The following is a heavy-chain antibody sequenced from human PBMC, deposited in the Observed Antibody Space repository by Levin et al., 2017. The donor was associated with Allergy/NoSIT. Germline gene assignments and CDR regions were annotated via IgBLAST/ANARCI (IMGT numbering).Heavy chain of an antibody. V-gene: IGHV4-59*01. CDR1: GGSISSYY. CDR2: IYYSGST. D-gene: IGHD1-1*01. Sequence: KASETLSLTCTVSGGSISSYYWSWIRQPPGKGLEWIGYIYYSGSTNYNPSLKSRVTISVDTSKNQFSLNLSSVTTADTAVYYCARDGYSPTGTTRLYYYYYMDVWGKGTTVTVSS. J-gene: IGHJ6*03. CDR3: ARDGYSPTGTTRLYYYYYMDV.